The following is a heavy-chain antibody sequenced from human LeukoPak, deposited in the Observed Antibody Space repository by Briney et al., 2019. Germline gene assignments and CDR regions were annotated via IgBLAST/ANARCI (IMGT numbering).Heavy chain of an antibody. D-gene: IGHD6-13*01. V-gene: IGHV3-23*01. CDR2: ILPGGGDT. CDR1: GFTFSSYA. Sequence: LPGGSLRLSCAASGFTFSSYAMTWVRQAPGKGLEWVSTILPGGGDTYYADSVKGRFTISRDTSKNTLYLQMNTLRVEDTAVYYCAMAWPAAGTFDSWGQGSLVTVSS. CDR3: AMAWPAAGTFDS. J-gene: IGHJ4*02.